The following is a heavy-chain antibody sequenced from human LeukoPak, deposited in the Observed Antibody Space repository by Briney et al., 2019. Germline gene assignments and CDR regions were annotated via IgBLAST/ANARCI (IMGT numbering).Heavy chain of an antibody. J-gene: IGHJ4*02. Sequence: KPSETLSLTCTVSGDSISSSSYFWAWIRQPPGKGLEWIGSIYYSGTTYYSPSLQSRVTLSVDTSKNQFSLKQSSVTAADTAVYYCASAPSTDYSDNSGYRNGYYFDYWGQGTLVTVSS. CDR2: IYYSGTT. V-gene: IGHV4-39*01. D-gene: IGHD3-22*01. CDR1: GDSISSSSYF. CDR3: ASAPSTDYSDNSGYRNGYYFDY.